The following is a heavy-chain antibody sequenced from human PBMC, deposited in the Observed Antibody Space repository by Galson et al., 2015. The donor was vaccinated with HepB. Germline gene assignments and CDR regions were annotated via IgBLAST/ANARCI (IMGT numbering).Heavy chain of an antibody. J-gene: IGHJ4*02. Sequence: SVKVSCKASGGTFSSYTISWVRQAPGQGLEWMGRIIPILGIANYAQKFQGRVTITADKSTSTAYMELSSLRSEDTAVYYCAREAVGYSYGHALWGQGTLVTVSS. D-gene: IGHD5-18*01. V-gene: IGHV1-69*04. CDR3: AREAVGYSYGHAL. CDR2: IIPILGIA. CDR1: GGTFSSYT.